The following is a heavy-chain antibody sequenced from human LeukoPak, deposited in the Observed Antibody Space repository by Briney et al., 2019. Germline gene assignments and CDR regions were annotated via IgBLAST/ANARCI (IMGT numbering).Heavy chain of an antibody. Sequence: GGSLRLSCAASGFTFSSYEMNWVRQAPGKGLEWVSYISSSGSTIYYADSVKGRFTISRDNAKNSLYLQMNSLRAEDTAVYYCARDSKSRGWYGGFDYWSQGTLVTVSS. V-gene: IGHV3-48*03. CDR2: ISSSGSTI. J-gene: IGHJ4*02. D-gene: IGHD6-19*01. CDR1: GFTFSSYE. CDR3: ARDSKSRGWYGGFDY.